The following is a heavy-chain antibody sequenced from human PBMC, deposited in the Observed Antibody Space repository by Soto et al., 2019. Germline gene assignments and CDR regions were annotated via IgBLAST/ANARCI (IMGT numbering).Heavy chain of an antibody. V-gene: IGHV1-69*01. J-gene: IGHJ4*02. CDR2: FVPLFGTT. Sequence: QLVQSGSEVKKPGSSVKVSCQASGGTFSGYVVTWVRQAPGQGLEWLGEFVPLFGTTNYAQRCSGRITISADESTSTAYMELRTLRSDDTAVYYCATHGLGVSSPPYFDTWGQGTLVTVSS. D-gene: IGHD3-16*01. CDR1: GGTFSGYV. CDR3: ATHGLGVSSPPYFDT.